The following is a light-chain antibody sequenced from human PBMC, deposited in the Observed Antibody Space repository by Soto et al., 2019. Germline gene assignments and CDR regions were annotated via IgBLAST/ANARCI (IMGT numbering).Light chain of an antibody. CDR3: QYYGRSPLT. Sequence: EIVLTQSPATLSVSPGERVTLSCRASRSISTKLAWYQQKPGQAPRPLMYSASSRATGIPDRFSGSGSGTDFTLTISRLEPEDFAVYYCQYYGRSPLTFGGGTKV. CDR1: RSISTK. V-gene: IGKV3-20*01. J-gene: IGKJ4*01. CDR2: SAS.